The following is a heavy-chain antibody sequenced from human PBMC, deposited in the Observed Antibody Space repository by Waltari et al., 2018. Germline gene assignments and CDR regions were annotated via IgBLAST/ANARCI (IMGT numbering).Heavy chain of an antibody. CDR2: RGQDGSEK. Sequence: EAQLVQSGGGLVQPGGSLPLSCAASGFTISRFWMTWIRQAPGKGVEGVGNRGQDGSEKYYVDFGKGRFTIYRDNAENSLRLQMSSLRVEDTALYYCVGWNDPINSWCQGTLVAVSS. CDR3: VGWNDPINS. CDR1: GFTISRFW. V-gene: IGHV3-7*01. J-gene: IGHJ4*02. D-gene: IGHD1-1*01.